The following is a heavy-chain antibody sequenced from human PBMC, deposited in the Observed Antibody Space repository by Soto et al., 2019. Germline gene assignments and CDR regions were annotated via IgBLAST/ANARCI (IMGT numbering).Heavy chain of an antibody. J-gene: IGHJ6*02. CDR3: AKVRRLYDMDV. D-gene: IGHD3-10*01. V-gene: IGHV3-33*06. Sequence: SLRLSCTASGFTFNEYGMHWVRQAPGKGLEWVAVIWSDGNNKYYADSVKGRFTISRDNSKKTLYLQMNSLRVDDTPIYYCAKVRRLYDMDVWGQGT. CDR2: IWSDGNNK. CDR1: GFTFNEYG.